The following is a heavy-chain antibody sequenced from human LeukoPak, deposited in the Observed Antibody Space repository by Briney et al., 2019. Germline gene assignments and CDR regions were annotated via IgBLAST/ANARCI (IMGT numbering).Heavy chain of an antibody. Sequence: LGESLKISCKGSGYSFTNYWIAWVRQMPGKGLEWMGIIYPGDSDTRYSPSFQGQVTISADKSINTAYLQWSSLKAPDTAMYYCARQGYYGSGSYYTFNWFDPWGQGTLVTVSS. CDR2: IYPGDSDT. V-gene: IGHV5-51*01. D-gene: IGHD3-10*01. CDR3: ARQGYYGSGSYYTFNWFDP. J-gene: IGHJ5*02. CDR1: GYSFTNYW.